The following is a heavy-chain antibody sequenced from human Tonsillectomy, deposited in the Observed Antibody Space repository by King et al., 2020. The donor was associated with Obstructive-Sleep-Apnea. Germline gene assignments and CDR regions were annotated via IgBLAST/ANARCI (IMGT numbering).Heavy chain of an antibody. CDR2: ISYDGTNK. CDR3: ARESTITDYYYGMDV. D-gene: IGHD1-14*01. V-gene: IGHV3-30*04. CDR1: GFTLSDNA. Sequence: HVQLVESGGGVVQPGRSLRLSCAASGFTLSDNAMHWVRQAPGKGLEWVAVISYDGTNKYYADSVKGRFTISRDISKNTLNLQMHSLRAEDTAMYYCARESTITDYYYGMDVWGQGTTVTVSS. J-gene: IGHJ6*02.